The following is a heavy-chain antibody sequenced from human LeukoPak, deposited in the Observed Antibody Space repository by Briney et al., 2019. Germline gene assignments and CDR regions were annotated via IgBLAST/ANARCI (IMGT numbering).Heavy chain of an antibody. J-gene: IGHJ3*01. Sequence: GESLRLSCAAYGFTFGNSWVHWVRQAPGKELVWIGLINADGSTATYADSVKGRFTISRDNARNTLSLQMNSLTIEDTAVYYCVVVVEPPDSDGFDVWGQGTMITVSS. D-gene: IGHD1-14*01. CDR3: VVVVEPPDSDGFDV. CDR1: GFTFGNSW. V-gene: IGHV3-74*01. CDR2: INADGSTA.